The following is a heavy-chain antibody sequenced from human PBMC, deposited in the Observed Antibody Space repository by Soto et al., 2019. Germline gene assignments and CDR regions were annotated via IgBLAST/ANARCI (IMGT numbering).Heavy chain of an antibody. Sequence: PXGSLRLSSAVSAFIFSDYYLSSIRQAPGKGLEWVSYISSRGDIIYYADSVKGRFTISRDNAKNSLYLQMNSLRAEDTAVYYCARDLGYYDSSGYFDYWGQGTLATVSS. D-gene: IGHD3-22*01. CDR3: ARDLGYYDSSGYFDY. V-gene: IGHV3-11*01. CDR1: AFIFSDYY. CDR2: ISSRGDII. J-gene: IGHJ4*02.